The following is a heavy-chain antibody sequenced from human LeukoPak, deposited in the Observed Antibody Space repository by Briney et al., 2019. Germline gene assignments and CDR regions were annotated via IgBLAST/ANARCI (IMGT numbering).Heavy chain of an antibody. J-gene: IGHJ6*03. Sequence: ASVKVSCKASGYTFTSYYMHWVRQAPGQGLEWMGIINPSGGSTSYAQKFQGRVTMTRDTSTSTVYMELSSLRSEDTAVYYCARSPNYGHILYYYYYYMDVWGKGTTVTVSS. CDR2: INPSGGST. CDR3: ARSPNYGHILYYYYYYMDV. D-gene: IGHD4-17*01. V-gene: IGHV1-46*01. CDR1: GYTFTSYY.